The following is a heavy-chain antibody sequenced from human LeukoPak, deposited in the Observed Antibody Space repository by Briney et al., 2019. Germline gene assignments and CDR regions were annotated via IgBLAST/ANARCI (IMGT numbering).Heavy chain of an antibody. D-gene: IGHD6-13*01. J-gene: IGHJ3*02. Sequence: TSETLYLTCTVSGGSISSYYWSWIRQPPGKGLEWIGYIYYSGSTNYNPSLKSRVTISVDTSKNQFSLKLSSVTAADTAVYYCARAIAAAGADAFDIWGQGTMVTVSS. CDR1: GGSISSYY. CDR2: IYYSGST. CDR3: ARAIAAAGADAFDI. V-gene: IGHV4-59*01.